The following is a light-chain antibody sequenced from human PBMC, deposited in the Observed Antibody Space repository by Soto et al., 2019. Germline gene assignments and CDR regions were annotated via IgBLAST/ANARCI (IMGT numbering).Light chain of an antibody. CDR1: SGHSNYA. V-gene: IGLV4-69*01. Sequence: QPVLTQSPSASASLGASVNLTCTLSSGHSNYAIAWHQQQSEKGPRYLMKLNSDGSHSKGDGIPDRFSGSSSGAERYLTLSSVQSEDEADYYCQTWGSGIVVFGGGTKLTVL. CDR3: QTWGSGIVV. CDR2: LNSDGSH. J-gene: IGLJ2*01.